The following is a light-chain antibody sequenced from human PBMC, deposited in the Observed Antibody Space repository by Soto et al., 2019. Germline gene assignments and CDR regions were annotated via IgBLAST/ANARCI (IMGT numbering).Light chain of an antibody. V-gene: IGKV3-15*01. Sequence: EIEMTQSPATLSVSPGEGATLSCRASQSVTNLAWYQQKPGQAPRLLIYAASTRATDTPARFSGSGSGSEFTLSITSLQSEDFAVYYYQQYNAWPLTFGGGTKVEIK. CDR3: QQYNAWPLT. CDR1: QSVTN. CDR2: AAS. J-gene: IGKJ4*01.